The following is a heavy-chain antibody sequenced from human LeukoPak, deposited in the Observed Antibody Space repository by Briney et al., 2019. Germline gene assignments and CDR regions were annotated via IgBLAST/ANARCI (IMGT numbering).Heavy chain of an antibody. Sequence: PGGSLRLSCAVSGITLSNYGMSWVRQAPGKGLEWVAGIGGSGAGTNYADSVKGRFTISRDNSKNTLYLQMNSLRVEDTAVYFCAKRGVVIRVILVGFHKEAYYFDSWGQGALVTVSS. CDR1: GITLSNYG. V-gene: IGHV3-23*01. CDR2: IGGSGAGT. CDR3: AKRGVVIRVILVGFHKEAYYFDS. D-gene: IGHD3-22*01. J-gene: IGHJ4*02.